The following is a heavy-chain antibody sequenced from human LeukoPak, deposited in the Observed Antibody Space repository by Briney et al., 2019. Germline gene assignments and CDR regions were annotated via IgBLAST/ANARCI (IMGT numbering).Heavy chain of an antibody. CDR3: ARWYSSGWAFDY. Sequence: PSETLSLTCTVSGGSISRGSYYWGWIRQPPGKGLEWIGSTYYSGSTYYNPSLKSRVTISVDTSKNQFSLKLSSVTAADTAVYYCARWYSSGWAFDYWGQGTLVTVSS. CDR2: TYYSGST. V-gene: IGHV4-39*07. D-gene: IGHD6-19*01. J-gene: IGHJ4*02. CDR1: GGSISRGSYY.